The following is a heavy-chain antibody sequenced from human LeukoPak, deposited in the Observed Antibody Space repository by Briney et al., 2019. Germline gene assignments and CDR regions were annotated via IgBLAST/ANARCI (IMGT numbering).Heavy chain of an antibody. J-gene: IGHJ4*02. CDR3: AKDLGPFTNGVCQDY. CDR2: IRGSGGSK. Sequence: RGSLRLSWAASGFTFSSYAISWVRQAAREGLEWVSAIRGSGGSKYYRGSGKGPFTMSRDNTKNTLYLQMNSLRAEDTAVYYCAKDLGPFTNGVCQDYWGQGTLVTVSS. D-gene: IGHD2-8*01. V-gene: IGHV3-23*01. CDR1: GFTFSSYA.